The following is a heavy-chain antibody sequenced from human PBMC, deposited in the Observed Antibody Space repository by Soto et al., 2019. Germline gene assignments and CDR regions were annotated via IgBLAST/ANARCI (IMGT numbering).Heavy chain of an antibody. J-gene: IGHJ4*02. CDR3: ARDKITGRFDY. Sequence: QVQLQQWGAGLLKPSETLSLTCAVYGGSFSGYYWTWIRQPPGTGLEWIGEINHSGSTNYNPSLKNPVDISVDPSKLQLSPELTSVTAADTAVYYCARDKITGRFDYWGQGTLVTVSS. D-gene: IGHD2-8*02. V-gene: IGHV4-34*01. CDR1: GGSFSGYY. CDR2: INHSGST.